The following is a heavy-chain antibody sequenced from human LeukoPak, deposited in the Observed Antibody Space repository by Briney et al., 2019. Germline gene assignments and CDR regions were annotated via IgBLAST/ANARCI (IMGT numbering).Heavy chain of an antibody. J-gene: IGHJ4*02. Sequence: GGSLRLSCAASGFTFSDHYMDWVRQAPGQGLEWVGRIRNKANSYTTEYAASVKGRFTISRDESMNSLYLQMNCLKTEDTAVYYCTRNTYTNSRYYFDSWGQGTLVTVSS. CDR3: TRNTYTNSRYYFDS. V-gene: IGHV3-72*01. D-gene: IGHD6-13*01. CDR2: IRNKANSYTT. CDR1: GFTFSDHY.